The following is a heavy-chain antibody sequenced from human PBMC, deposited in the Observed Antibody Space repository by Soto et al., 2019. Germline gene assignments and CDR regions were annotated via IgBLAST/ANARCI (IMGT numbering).Heavy chain of an antibody. J-gene: IGHJ3*02. Sequence: GGSLRLSCAASGFTFDDYGMSWVRQAPGKGLEWVSGINWNGGSTGYADSVKGRFTISRDNAKNSLYLQMNSLRAEDTALYYCAKTYYYDSSGPKADAFDIWGQGTMVAVSS. CDR2: INWNGGST. V-gene: IGHV3-20*04. CDR3: AKTYYYDSSGPKADAFDI. D-gene: IGHD3-22*01. CDR1: GFTFDDYG.